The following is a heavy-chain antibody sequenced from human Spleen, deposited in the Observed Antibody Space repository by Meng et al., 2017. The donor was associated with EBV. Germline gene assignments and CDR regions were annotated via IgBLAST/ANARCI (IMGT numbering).Heavy chain of an antibody. CDR1: GDTFGYYT. Sequence: QVQWVQPGAEVKKPGSSVKVSCKVTGDTFGYYTISWVRQAPGQGPEWMGGIIPSYGTTSYAQKFQGRVTISADESTTTAYMELRSLTLDDTAVYYCARESPDRSTDPWGQGTLVTVSS. CDR3: ARESPDRSTDP. CDR2: IIPSYGTT. V-gene: IGHV1-69*01. J-gene: IGHJ5*02.